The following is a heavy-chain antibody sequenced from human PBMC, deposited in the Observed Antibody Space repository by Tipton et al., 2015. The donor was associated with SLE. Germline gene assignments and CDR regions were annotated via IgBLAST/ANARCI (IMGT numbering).Heavy chain of an antibody. Sequence: LRLSCAASGFTFSSYSMNWVRQAPGKGLEWVSSISSSSSYIYYADSVKGRFTISRDNAKNSLYLQMNSLRAEDTAVYYCARDVGSGWYGGIVDCWGQGTLVTVSS. CDR3: ARDVGSGWYGGIVDC. CDR1: GFTFSSYS. CDR2: ISSSSSYI. D-gene: IGHD6-19*01. J-gene: IGHJ4*02. V-gene: IGHV3-21*01.